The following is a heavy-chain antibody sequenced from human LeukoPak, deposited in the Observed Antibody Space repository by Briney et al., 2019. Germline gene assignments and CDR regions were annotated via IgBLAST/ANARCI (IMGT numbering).Heavy chain of an antibody. CDR1: GYTFTSCY. V-gene: IGHV1-46*01. CDR2: INPSGGST. J-gene: IGHJ4*02. Sequence: ASVKVSCKASGYTFTSCYMHWVRQAPGQGLEWMGIINPSGGSTSYAQKFQGRVTMTRDTSTSTVYMELSSLRSEDTAVYYCARAQGYCSSTSCSPGYWGQGTLVTVSS. D-gene: IGHD2-2*01. CDR3: ARAQGYCSSTSCSPGY.